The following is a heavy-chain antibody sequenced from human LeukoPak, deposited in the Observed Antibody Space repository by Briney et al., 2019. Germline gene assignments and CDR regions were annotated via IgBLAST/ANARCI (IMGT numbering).Heavy chain of an antibody. CDR3: ARGLMATINYFDY. D-gene: IGHD5-24*01. J-gene: IGHJ4*02. V-gene: IGHV4-61*01. CDR1: GGSVSSSTYY. Sequence: SETLSLTCTVSGGSVSSSTYYWGWVRQPPGKALGWIGYIYYSGNTNYNPSLKSRVTISVDTSKNQFSLKLSSVTAADTAVYYCARGLMATINYFDYWGQGTLVTVSS. CDR2: IYYSGNT.